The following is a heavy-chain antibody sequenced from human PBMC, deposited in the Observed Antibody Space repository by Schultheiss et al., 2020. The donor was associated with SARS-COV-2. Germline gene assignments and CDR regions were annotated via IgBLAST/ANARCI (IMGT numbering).Heavy chain of an antibody. CDR3: ARAHYGDYDTIVY. CDR2: ISWNSGSI. V-gene: IGHV3-9*01. Sequence: GGSLRLSCAASGFTFDDYAMHWVRQAPGKGLEWVSGISWNSGSIGYADSVKGRFTISRDNAKNSLYLQMNSLRAEDTALYHCARAHYGDYDTIVYWGQGTLVTVSS. CDR1: GFTFDDYA. J-gene: IGHJ4*02. D-gene: IGHD4-17*01.